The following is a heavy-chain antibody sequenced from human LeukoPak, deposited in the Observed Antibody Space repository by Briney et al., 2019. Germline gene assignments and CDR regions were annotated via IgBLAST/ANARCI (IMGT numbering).Heavy chain of an antibody. J-gene: IGHJ4*02. CDR2: IKSKTDGGTT. D-gene: IGHD3-10*01. CDR3: TTRITLVRGVLSEFDY. V-gene: IGHV3-15*01. Sequence: GGSLRLSCAASGFTFSNAWMSWVRQAPGKGLEWVGRIKSKTDGGTTNYAAPVKGRFTISRDDSKNTQYLQMNSLKTEDTAVYYCTTRITLVRGVLSEFDYWGQGTLVTVSS. CDR1: GFTFSNAW.